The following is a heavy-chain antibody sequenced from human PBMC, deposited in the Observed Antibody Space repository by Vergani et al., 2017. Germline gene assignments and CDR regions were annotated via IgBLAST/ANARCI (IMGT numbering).Heavy chain of an antibody. Sequence: QVQLVESGGGVVQPGRSLRLSCAASGFTFSSYAMHWVRQAPGKGLEWVAVISYDGSNKYYADSVKGRFTISRDNSKNTLYLQMNSLRAEDTAVYYCARVGRYYYDSSGPRDYWGQGTLVTVSS. CDR2: ISYDGSNK. J-gene: IGHJ4*02. D-gene: IGHD3-22*01. CDR1: GFTFSSYA. CDR3: ARVGRYYYDSSGPRDY. V-gene: IGHV3-30*01.